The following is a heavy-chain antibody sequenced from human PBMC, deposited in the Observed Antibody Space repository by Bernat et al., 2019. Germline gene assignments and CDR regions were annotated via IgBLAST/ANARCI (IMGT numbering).Heavy chain of an antibody. Sequence: QVQLVESGGGVVQPGRSLRLSRAASGFTFSSYGMHWVRQAPGKGLEWVAVIWYDGSNKYYADSVKGRFTISRDNSKNTLYLQMNSLRAEDTAVYYCARDGEGSVDYWGQGTLVTVSS. CDR1: GFTFSSYG. J-gene: IGHJ4*02. V-gene: IGHV3-33*01. CDR3: ARDGEGSVDY. CDR2: IWYDGSNK. D-gene: IGHD1-26*01.